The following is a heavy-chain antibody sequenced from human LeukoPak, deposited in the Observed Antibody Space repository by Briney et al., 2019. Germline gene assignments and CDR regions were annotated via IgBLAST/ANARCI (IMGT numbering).Heavy chain of an antibody. CDR3: ARDLRSSGYVDY. V-gene: IGHV3-30-3*01. J-gene: IGHJ4*02. Sequence: GGSLRLSCAASGFTFSSYTMHWVRQAPGKGLEWVAVISYDGSNKYYADSVKGRFTISRDNSKNTLYLQVNSLRAEDTAVYYCARDLRSSGYVDYWGQGTLVTVSS. CDR2: ISYDGSNK. CDR1: GFTFSSYT. D-gene: IGHD3-22*01.